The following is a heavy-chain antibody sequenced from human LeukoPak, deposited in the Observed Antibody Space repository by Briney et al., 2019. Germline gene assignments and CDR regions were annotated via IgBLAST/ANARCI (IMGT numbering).Heavy chain of an antibody. CDR1: GFTFSSYG. D-gene: IGHD3-22*01. V-gene: IGHV3-33*01. J-gene: IGHJ4*02. CDR3: ARDSASARDYYDSSCYYWLLNY. Sequence: GGSLRLSCAASGFTFSSYGMHWVRQAPGKGLEWVAVIWYDGSNKYYADSVKGRFTISRDNSKNTLYLQMNSLRAEDTAVYYCARDSASARDYYDSSCYYWLLNYWGQGTLVTVSS. CDR2: IWYDGSNK.